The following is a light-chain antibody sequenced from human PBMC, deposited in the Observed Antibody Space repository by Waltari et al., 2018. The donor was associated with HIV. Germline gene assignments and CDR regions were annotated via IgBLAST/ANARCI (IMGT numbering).Light chain of an antibody. Sequence: SYELTQPPSVSVSPGQTARIPCSGDALPRQYASWYQQKPGQAPVLVIYKDSERPSGIPERFSGSSSGTTVTLTISGVQAEDEADYYCCSYAGSSTYVFGTGTKVTVL. J-gene: IGLJ1*01. V-gene: IGLV3-25*03. CDR1: ALPRQY. CDR2: KDS. CDR3: CSYAGSSTYV.